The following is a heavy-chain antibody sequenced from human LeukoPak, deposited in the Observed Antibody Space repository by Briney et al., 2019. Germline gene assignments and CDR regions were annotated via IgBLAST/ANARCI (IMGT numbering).Heavy chain of an antibody. Sequence: EASVKVSCKASGGTFSSYEISWVRQAPGQGLEWMGWISAYNGNTNYAQKLQGRVTMTTDTSTSTAYMELRSLRSDDTAVYYCARDGEAYYYYDTKGNGMDVWGQGTTVTVSS. J-gene: IGHJ6*02. D-gene: IGHD3-22*01. CDR2: ISAYNGNT. CDR1: GGTFSSYE. V-gene: IGHV1-18*01. CDR3: ARDGEAYYYYDTKGNGMDV.